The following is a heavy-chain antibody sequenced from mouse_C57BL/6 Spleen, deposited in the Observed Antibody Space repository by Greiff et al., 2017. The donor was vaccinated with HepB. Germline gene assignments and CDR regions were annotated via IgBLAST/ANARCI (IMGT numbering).Heavy chain of an antibody. Sequence: EVHLVESGGGLVQPGGSLKLSCAASGFTFSDYYMYWVRQTPEKRLEWVAYISNGGGSTYYPDTVKGRFTISRDNAKNTLYLQMSRLKSEDTAMYYCASAFDYAMDYWGQGTSVTVSS. CDR1: GFTFSDYY. V-gene: IGHV5-12*01. CDR2: ISNGGGST. CDR3: ASAFDYAMDY. J-gene: IGHJ4*01.